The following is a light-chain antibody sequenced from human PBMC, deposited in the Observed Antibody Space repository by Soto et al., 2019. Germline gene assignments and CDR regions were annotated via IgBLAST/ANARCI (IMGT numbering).Light chain of an antibody. CDR3: ATWDDGLSGWL. CDR1: SSNIGAGYD. Sequence: QSVLTQPPSVSGAPGQRVTISCTGSSSNIGAGYDVHWYQQHPGTAPRLLIYGATHRPSGVPERFSGSRSGSSASLTITGLQTEDEAAYYCATWDDGLSGWLFGGGTKVTVL. V-gene: IGLV1-40*01. CDR2: GAT. J-gene: IGLJ3*02.